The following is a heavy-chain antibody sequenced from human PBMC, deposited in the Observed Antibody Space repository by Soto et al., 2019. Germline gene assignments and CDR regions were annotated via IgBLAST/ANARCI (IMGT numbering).Heavy chain of an antibody. J-gene: IGHJ6*02. CDR2: MNPNSGNT. CDR1: GYTFTSYD. D-gene: IGHD4-17*01. CDR3: ARGNYGGNSRYYYGMDV. V-gene: IGHV1-8*01. Sequence: GASVKVSCKASGYTFTSYDINWVRQATGQGLEWMGWMNPNSGNTGYAQKFQGRVTMTRNTSISTAYMELSSLRSEDTAVYYCARGNYGGNSRYYYGMDVWGQGTTVTVSS.